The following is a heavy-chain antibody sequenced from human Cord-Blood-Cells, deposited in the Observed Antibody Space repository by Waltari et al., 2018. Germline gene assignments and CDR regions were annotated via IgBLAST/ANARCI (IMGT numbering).Heavy chain of an antibody. CDR1: GGSISSSSYY. V-gene: IGHV4-39*01. Sequence: GPGLVKPSETLSLTCTVSGGSISSSSYYWGWIRQPPGKGLEWIGSIYYSGSTYYNPSLKSRVTISVDTSKNQFSLKLSSVTAADTAVYYCARDRAVAASDYTIDAFDIWGQGTMVTVSS. CDR3: ARDRAVAASDYTIDAFDI. D-gene: IGHD6-19*01. CDR2: IYYSGST. J-gene: IGHJ3*02.